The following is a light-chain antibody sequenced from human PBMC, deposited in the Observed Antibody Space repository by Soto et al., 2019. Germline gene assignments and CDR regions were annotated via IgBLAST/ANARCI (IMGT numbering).Light chain of an antibody. CDR3: QQYTSYSKT. Sequence: DINMTQSPSTLSAYVGDRVTITFRASQSISSWLVWYQKKLGKAPKLLIYAASTLASGVPSRFSGSGSGTEFTLTISSLQPDDSAAYYCQQYTSYSKTFGQGTKV. CDR2: AAS. V-gene: IGKV1-5*01. J-gene: IGKJ1*01. CDR1: QSISSW.